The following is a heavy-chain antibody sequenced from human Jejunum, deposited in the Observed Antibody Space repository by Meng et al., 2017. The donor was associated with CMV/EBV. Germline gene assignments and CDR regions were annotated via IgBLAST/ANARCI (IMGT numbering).Heavy chain of an antibody. J-gene: IGHJ4*02. V-gene: IGHV3-11*05. CDR3: TRDPRACDY. CDR2: ISGSSTVT. CDR1: GFSFSDYY. Sequence: VVEFGGGLGEAGGSLRLSCQASGFSFSDYYMTWIRHTPGKGPEWLAYISGSSTVTNYADSVKGRFTISRDNVNNLLYLQMNSLRADDTAVYYCTRDPRACDYWGQGTLVTVSS.